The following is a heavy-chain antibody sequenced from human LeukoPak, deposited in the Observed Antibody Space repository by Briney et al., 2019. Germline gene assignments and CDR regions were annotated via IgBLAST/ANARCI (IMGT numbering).Heavy chain of an antibody. V-gene: IGHV4-39*01. CDR2: IYYSGST. Sequence: SETLSLTCTVSGGSISSSSYYWGWIRQPPGKGLEWIGSIYYSGSTYYNPSLKSRVTISVDTSKNQFSLKLSSVTAVDTAVYYCASTSGSYDYWGQGTLVTVPS. CDR3: ASTSGSYDY. D-gene: IGHD1-26*01. J-gene: IGHJ4*02. CDR1: GGSISSSSYY.